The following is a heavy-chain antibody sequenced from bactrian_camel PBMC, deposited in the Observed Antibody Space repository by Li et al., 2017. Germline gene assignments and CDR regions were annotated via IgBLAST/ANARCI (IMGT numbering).Heavy chain of an antibody. Sequence: HVQLVESGGGSVQAGGSLRLSCPASALAYSAYCMAWIHQAPGKEREGVAAIDSDGAASYADSVKGRFTVSRDNANNTINLMMNSLKPEDTAMYYCAANFGPYCSGPYLARRANFLGQGTQVTVS. CDR2: IDSDGAA. V-gene: IGHV3S26*01. D-gene: IGHD2*01. J-gene: IGHJ4*01. CDR1: ALAYSAYC.